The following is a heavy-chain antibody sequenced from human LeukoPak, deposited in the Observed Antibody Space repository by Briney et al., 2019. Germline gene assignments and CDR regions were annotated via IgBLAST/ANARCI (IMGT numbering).Heavy chain of an antibody. V-gene: IGHV3-21*01. CDR2: ISSSSSYI. D-gene: IGHD6-19*01. J-gene: IGHJ5*02. CDR3: ARAPPYSSGWYSWFDP. CDR1: GFTFSSYS. Sequence: GGSLRLSCAASGFTFSSYSMYWVRQAPGKGLEWVSSISSSSSYIYYADSVKGRFTISRDNAKNSLYLQMNSLRAEDTAVYYCARAPPYSSGWYSWFDPWGQGTLVTVSS.